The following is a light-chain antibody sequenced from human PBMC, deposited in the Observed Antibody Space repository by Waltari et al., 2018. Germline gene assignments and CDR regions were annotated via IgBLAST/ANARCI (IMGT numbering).Light chain of an antibody. V-gene: IGKV3-20*01. Sequence: EIVLTQSPGTLSLSPGERATLSCRASQSVGRSLAWYQQKPGQAPRLLIYDTAIRATGTPGRVSGSGSGTGFSLAISSLEPEDYAGYFCQHDVNLPVTFGQGTKVEI. CDR1: QSVGRS. CDR3: QHDVNLPVT. CDR2: DTA. J-gene: IGKJ1*01.